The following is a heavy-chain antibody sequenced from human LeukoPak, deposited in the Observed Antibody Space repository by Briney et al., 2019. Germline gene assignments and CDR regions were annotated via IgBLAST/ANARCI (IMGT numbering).Heavy chain of an antibody. V-gene: IGHV3-33*01. CDR1: GFSFSTHA. CDR2: VWYDGSNK. D-gene: IGHD3-10*01. Sequence: GTSLRLSCAAPGFSFSTHAMHWVRQAPGKGLEWVALVWYDGSNKYYTDSVKGRFTISRDNSKNTLHLQMNSLRADDTAVYYCARGPSYYGSGSYFYWGQGTLVTVSS. CDR3: ARGPSYYGSGSYFY. J-gene: IGHJ4*02.